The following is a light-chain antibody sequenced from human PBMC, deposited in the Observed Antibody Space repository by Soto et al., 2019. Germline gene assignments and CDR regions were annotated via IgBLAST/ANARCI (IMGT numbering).Light chain of an antibody. CDR1: QSVRSS. V-gene: IGKV3-11*01. CDR3: QQRSNWPGT. CDR2: DAS. Sequence: EIVFTQSPATLSLSPGERATLSCRATQSVRSSLAWYLQHPGQAPRLLIYDASKRATGIPARFSGSGSGTDFTLTISSLEPKDFAVYYCQQRSNWPGTFGQGTKVDIK. J-gene: IGKJ1*01.